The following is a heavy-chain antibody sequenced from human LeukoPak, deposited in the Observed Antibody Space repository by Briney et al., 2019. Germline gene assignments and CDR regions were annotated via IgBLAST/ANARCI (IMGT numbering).Heavy chain of an antibody. CDR3: ARTHDSSGSRLDY. V-gene: IGHV3-53*01. CDR2: IYSGGST. Sequence: GGSLRLFCAASGFTVISNYMSWVRQAPGKGLEWVSIIYSGGSTYYADSVKGRFTISRDISKNTLYLQMNSLRAEDTAVYHCARTHDSSGSRLDYWGQGTLVSVSS. J-gene: IGHJ4*02. CDR1: GFTVISNY. D-gene: IGHD3-22*01.